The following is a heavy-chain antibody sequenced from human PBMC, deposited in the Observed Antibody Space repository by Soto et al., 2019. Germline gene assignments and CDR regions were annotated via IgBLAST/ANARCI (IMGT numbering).Heavy chain of an antibody. CDR3: ARGCRRRGIAARRDNWFDP. CDR1: GYTFTSYD. V-gene: IGHV1-8*01. J-gene: IGHJ5*02. CDR2: MNPNSGNT. Sequence: QVQLVQSGAEVKKPGASVKVSCKASGYTFTSYDINWVRQATGQGLEWMGWMNPNSGNTGYAQKFQGRVTMTRNTSISTAYMELSSLRSEDTAVYYCARGCRRRGIAARRDNWFDPWGQGTLVTVSS. D-gene: IGHD6-6*01.